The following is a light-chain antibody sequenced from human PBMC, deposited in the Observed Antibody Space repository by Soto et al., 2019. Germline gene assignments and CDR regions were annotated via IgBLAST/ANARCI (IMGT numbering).Light chain of an antibody. J-gene: IGKJ3*01. Sequence: EIVLTQSPATLSLSPGERATLSCRASQSVSSYLAWYQQKPGQAPRLLIYDASNSATGIPARFSGSGSGTDFTLTISSLEPEDFAVYYCQQRSNWASFTFGPGTKVDIK. CDR3: QQRSNWASFT. V-gene: IGKV3-11*01. CDR2: DAS. CDR1: QSVSSY.